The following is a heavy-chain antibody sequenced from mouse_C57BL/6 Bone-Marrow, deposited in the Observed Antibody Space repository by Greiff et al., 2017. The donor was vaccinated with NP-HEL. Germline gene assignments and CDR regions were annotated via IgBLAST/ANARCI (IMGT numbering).Heavy chain of an antibody. Sequence: QVTLKESGPGILQPSQTLSLTCSFSGFSLSTFGMGVGWIRQPSGKGLEWLAHIWWDDDKYYNPALMRRLTISMDTSKNQVFLNIAKVDTADTATYYCARIGPYYYYSWFAFWGQGTRVTVSA. CDR3: ARIGPYYYYSWFAF. J-gene: IGHJ3*01. V-gene: IGHV8-8*01. CDR2: IWWDDDK. D-gene: IGHD2-4*01. CDR1: GFSLSTFGMG.